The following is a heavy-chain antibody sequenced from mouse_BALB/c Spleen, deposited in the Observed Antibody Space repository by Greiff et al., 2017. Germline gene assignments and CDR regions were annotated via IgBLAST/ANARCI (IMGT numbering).Heavy chain of an antibody. V-gene: IGHV5-4*02. Sequence: EVQLVESGGGLVKPGGSLKLSCAASGFTFSDYYMYWVRQTPEKRLEWVATISDGGSYTYYPDSVKGRFTISRDNAKNNLYLQMSSLKSEDTAMYYCAKASGTYYAMDYWGQGTSVTVSS. CDR1: GFTFSDYY. J-gene: IGHJ4*01. D-gene: IGHD4-1*01. CDR3: AKASGTYYAMDY. CDR2: ISDGGSYT.